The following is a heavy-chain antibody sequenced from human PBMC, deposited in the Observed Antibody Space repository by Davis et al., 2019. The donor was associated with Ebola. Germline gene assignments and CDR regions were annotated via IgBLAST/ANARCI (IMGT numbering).Heavy chain of an antibody. D-gene: IGHD6-19*01. V-gene: IGHV1-2*02. Sequence: ASVKVSCKASGYTFTGYYMHWVRQAPGQGLEWMGWINPNSGGTNYAQKFQGRVTMTRDTSISTAYMELSRLRSDDTAVYYCASERGIHSSGWPLYFDFWGQGTLVTVSS. CDR1: GYTFTGYY. CDR3: ASERGIHSSGWPLYFDF. J-gene: IGHJ4*01. CDR2: INPNSGGT.